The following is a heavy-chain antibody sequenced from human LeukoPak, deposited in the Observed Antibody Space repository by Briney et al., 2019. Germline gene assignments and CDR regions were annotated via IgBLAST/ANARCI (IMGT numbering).Heavy chain of an antibody. Sequence: PGGSLRLSCAASGFTFSSYAMHWVRQAPGKGLEWVAVISYDGSNKYYADSVKGRFTISRDNSKNTLYLQMNSLRADDTAVYYCSKKGQNGDSGKPDWGQGTLVTVSS. CDR3: SKKGQNGDSGKPD. CDR2: ISYDGSNK. D-gene: IGHD4-17*01. CDR1: GFTFSSYA. V-gene: IGHV3-30-3*02. J-gene: IGHJ4*02.